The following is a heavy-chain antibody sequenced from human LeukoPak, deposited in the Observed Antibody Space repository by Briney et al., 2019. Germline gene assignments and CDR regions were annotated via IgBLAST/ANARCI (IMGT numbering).Heavy chain of an antibody. CDR3: AKEYYDILTGYADYYYYYGMDV. Sequence: QAGGSLRLSCAASGFTFSSYGMHWVRQAPGKGLEWVAVISYDGSNKYYADSVKGRFTISRDNSKNTLYLQMNSLRAEDTAVYYCAKEYYDILTGYADYYYYYGMDVWGQGTTVTVSS. CDR2: ISYDGSNK. J-gene: IGHJ6*02. CDR1: GFTFSSYG. D-gene: IGHD3-9*01. V-gene: IGHV3-30*18.